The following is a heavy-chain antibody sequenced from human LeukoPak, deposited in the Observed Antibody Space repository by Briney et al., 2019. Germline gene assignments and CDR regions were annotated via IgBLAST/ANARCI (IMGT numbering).Heavy chain of an antibody. CDR3: AKVMYYYDSSGHFDY. D-gene: IGHD3-22*01. CDR1: GFTFDDYA. J-gene: IGHJ4*02. V-gene: IGHV3-9*01. Sequence: GGSLRLSCAASGFTFDDYAMHWVRQAPGKGLEWVSGISWNSGSIGYADSVKGRFTISRDNAKNSLYLQMNSLRAEDTALYYCAKVMYYYDSSGHFDYWGQGTLVTVSS. CDR2: ISWNSGSI.